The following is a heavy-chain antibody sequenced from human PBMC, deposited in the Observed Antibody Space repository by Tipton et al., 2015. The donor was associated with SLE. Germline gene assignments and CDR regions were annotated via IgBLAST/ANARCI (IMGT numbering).Heavy chain of an antibody. CDR2: IYHSGST. CDR1: GYSISSGYY. CDR3: AREGAVAGFDY. D-gene: IGHD6-19*01. Sequence: TLSLTCAVSGYSISSGYYWGWIRQPPGKGLEWIGSIYHSGSTYYNPSLKSRVTISVDTSKNQFSLKLSSVTAADTAVYYCAREGAVAGFDYWGQGTLVTVSS. V-gene: IGHV4-38-2*02. J-gene: IGHJ4*02.